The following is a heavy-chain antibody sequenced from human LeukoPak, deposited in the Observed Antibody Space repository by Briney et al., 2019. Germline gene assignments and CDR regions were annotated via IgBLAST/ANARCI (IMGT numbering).Heavy chain of an antibody. J-gene: IGHJ4*02. CDR2: ISGSGDST. D-gene: IGHD6-13*01. Sequence: GGSLRLSCAASGFTFSSYAMSWVRQAPGKGLEWVSAISGSGDSTYYGDSVKGRFTISRDNSKNTLYLQMNSLRAENTAVYYCAKTRPLDSSSWSHGDYWGQGTLVTVSS. V-gene: IGHV3-23*01. CDR3: AKTRPLDSSSWSHGDY. CDR1: GFTFSSYA.